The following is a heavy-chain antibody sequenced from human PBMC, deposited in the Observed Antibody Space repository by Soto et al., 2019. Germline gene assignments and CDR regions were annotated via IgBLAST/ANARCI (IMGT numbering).Heavy chain of an antibody. CDR1: GFTFSSYA. CDR2: IWYDGNKK. J-gene: IGHJ2*01. V-gene: IGHV3-33*01. Sequence: PGGSLRLSCAASGFTFSSYAMHWVRQAPGKGLEWVAVIWYDGNKKYYADSVKGRFTISRDNSKNTLYVQMNSLRDEDTAVYYCARWFSTAHPNWDFDLWGRGTLVNGSS. D-gene: IGHD3-22*01. CDR3: ARWFSTAHPNWDFDL.